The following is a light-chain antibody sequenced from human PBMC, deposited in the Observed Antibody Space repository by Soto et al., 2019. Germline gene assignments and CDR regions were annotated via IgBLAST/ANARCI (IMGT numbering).Light chain of an antibody. J-gene: IGKJ1*01. Sequence: DIQMTQSPYTLSGYLGDRVTITCRASQTISSWLAWYQQKPGKAPKLLIYKASTLKSGVPSRFSGSGSGTEFTLTISSLQPDDFATYYCQHYNSYSEAFGQGTKVDI. CDR1: QTISSW. CDR2: KAS. CDR3: QHYNSYSEA. V-gene: IGKV1-5*03.